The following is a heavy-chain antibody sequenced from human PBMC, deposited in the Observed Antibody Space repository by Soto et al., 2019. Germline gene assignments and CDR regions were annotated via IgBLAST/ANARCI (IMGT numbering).Heavy chain of an antibody. Sequence: PGGSLRLSCAASGFTFSSYAMHWVRQAPGKGLEWVAVISYDGSNKYYADSVKGRFTISRDNSKNTLYLQMNSLRAEDTAVYYCARSPALRSEYSSSVSDNWGQGTLVTVSS. CDR2: ISYDGSNK. V-gene: IGHV3-30-3*01. D-gene: IGHD6-6*01. CDR1: GFTFSSYA. J-gene: IGHJ4*02. CDR3: ARSPALRSEYSSSVSDN.